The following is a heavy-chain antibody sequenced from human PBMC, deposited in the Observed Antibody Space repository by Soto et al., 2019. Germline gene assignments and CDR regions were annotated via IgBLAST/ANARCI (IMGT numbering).Heavy chain of an antibody. Sequence: QITLKESGPTEVKPTETLALTCTFSGFSLATTGVGVGWVRQPPGGALEWIAVVYWDDDTRYNPSLETRLTLTKDTPKNQVALTMTDMDFVDTATFYCAHVTIGHGGTVVDEAFDVWGQGAVVTVSS. CDR2: VYWDDDT. CDR3: AHVTIGHGGTVVDEAFDV. CDR1: GFSLATTGVG. D-gene: IGHD3-16*01. V-gene: IGHV2-5*02. J-gene: IGHJ3*01.